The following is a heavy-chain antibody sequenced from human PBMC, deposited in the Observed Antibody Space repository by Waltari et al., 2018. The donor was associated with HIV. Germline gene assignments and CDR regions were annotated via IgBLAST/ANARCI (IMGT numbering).Heavy chain of an antibody. CDR1: GYTFTNYW. CDR3: ARLKDIVVVVSLSAFDY. V-gene: IGHV5-51*01. D-gene: IGHD2-15*01. Sequence: EVQLVQSGPEVKKPGESLKISCKVSGYTFTNYWIGWARQMPGKGLEWMGVIYPGDSETRDSPSFQGQVTISSDKSITTAYLQWTSLKASDTAMYYCARLKDIVVVVSLSAFDYWGQGTLVTVSS. CDR2: IYPGDSET. J-gene: IGHJ4*02.